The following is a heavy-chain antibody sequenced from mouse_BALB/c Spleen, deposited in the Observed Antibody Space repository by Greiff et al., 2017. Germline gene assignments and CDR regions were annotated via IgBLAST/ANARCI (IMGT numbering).Heavy chain of an antibody. Sequence: QVQLQQSGAELMKPGASVKISCKATGYTFSSYWIEWVKQRPGHGLEWIGEILPGSGSTNYNEKFKGKATFTADTSSNTAYMQLSSLTSEDSAVYYCAREGNYRAMDYWGQGTSVTVSS. V-gene: IGHV1-9*01. CDR3: AREGNYRAMDY. D-gene: IGHD2-1*01. J-gene: IGHJ4*01. CDR2: ILPGSGST. CDR1: GYTFSSYW.